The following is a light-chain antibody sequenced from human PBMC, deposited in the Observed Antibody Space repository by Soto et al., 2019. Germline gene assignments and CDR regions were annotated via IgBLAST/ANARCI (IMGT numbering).Light chain of an antibody. V-gene: IGKV3-20*01. CDR3: EQYGSTPLT. Sequence: EIVLTQSPGTLSLSPGERATLSCRASQSVANNYLAWYQQKPGAAPRILIYDASSRATGIPDRFSGSGSGTDLTLNISRLEPEDFAVYYWEQYGSTPLTFGGGTKVEIK. CDR2: DAS. CDR1: QSVANNY. J-gene: IGKJ4*01.